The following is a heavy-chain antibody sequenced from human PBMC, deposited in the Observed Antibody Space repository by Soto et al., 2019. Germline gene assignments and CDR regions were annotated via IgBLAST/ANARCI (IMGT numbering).Heavy chain of an antibody. CDR3: AADQRGYCSGGSCPTYYYYGMDV. J-gene: IGHJ6*02. CDR2: IVVGSGNT. CDR1: GFTFTSSA. V-gene: IGHV1-58*01. Sequence: SVKVSCKXSGFTFTSSAVQWVRQARGQRLEWIGWIVVGSGNTNYAQKFQERVTITRDMSTSTAYMELSSLRSEDTAVYYCAADQRGYCSGGSCPTYYYYGMDVWGQGTTVTVSS. D-gene: IGHD2-15*01.